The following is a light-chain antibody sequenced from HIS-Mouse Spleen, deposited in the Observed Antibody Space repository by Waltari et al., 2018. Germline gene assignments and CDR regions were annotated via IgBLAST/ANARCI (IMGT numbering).Light chain of an antibody. Sequence: EIVLTQSPGTLSFSPGERATLPCRASQSVSSSDLAWYQQKPGQAPRLLIYGASSRATGIPDRFSGSGSGTDFTLTISRLEPEDFAVYYCQQYGSSPLTFGGGTKVEIK. CDR3: QQYGSSPLT. J-gene: IGKJ4*01. CDR2: GAS. CDR1: QSVSSSD. V-gene: IGKV3-20*01.